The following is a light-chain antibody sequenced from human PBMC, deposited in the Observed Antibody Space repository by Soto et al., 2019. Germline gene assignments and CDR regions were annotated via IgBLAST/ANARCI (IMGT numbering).Light chain of an antibody. V-gene: IGKV1-33*01. CDR3: QQYNTWPPIT. Sequence: DIQMTQSPSSVSSSVGDRFTITCQSSQDISNYLNWYQQKPGKAPKLLIYDASNLETGVPSRFSGSGSGTDFTFTISSLQSEDFAVYYCQQYNTWPPITFGQGTRLEI. J-gene: IGKJ5*01. CDR1: QDISNY. CDR2: DAS.